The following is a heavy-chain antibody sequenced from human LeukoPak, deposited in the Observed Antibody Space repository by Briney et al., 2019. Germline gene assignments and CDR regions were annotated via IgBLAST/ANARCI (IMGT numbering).Heavy chain of an antibody. CDR1: GYSISSSNW. Sequence: SETLSVTCAVSGYSISSSNWWGWIRPPPGKGLEWIGYIYYSGRTYYNPSLKSRVTMSVDTSKNQFSLKLSSVTAVDTAVYYCARTLTPYCSGGSCYGKNAFDIWGQGTMVTVSS. V-gene: IGHV4-28*01. CDR3: ARTLTPYCSGGSCYGKNAFDI. D-gene: IGHD2-15*01. CDR2: IYYSGRT. J-gene: IGHJ3*02.